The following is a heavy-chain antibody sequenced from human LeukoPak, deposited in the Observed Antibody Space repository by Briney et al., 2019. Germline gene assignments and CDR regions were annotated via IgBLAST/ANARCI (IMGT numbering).Heavy chain of an antibody. CDR2: IIPIFGTA. Sequence: ASVKVSCKASGGTFSSYAISWVRQAPGQGLEWMGGIIPIFGTADYAQKFQGRVTITADESTSTAYMELSSLRSDDTAVYYCARDYCSSTSCLFDYWGQGTLVTVSS. V-gene: IGHV1-69*13. CDR1: GGTFSSYA. D-gene: IGHD2-2*01. CDR3: ARDYCSSTSCLFDY. J-gene: IGHJ4*02.